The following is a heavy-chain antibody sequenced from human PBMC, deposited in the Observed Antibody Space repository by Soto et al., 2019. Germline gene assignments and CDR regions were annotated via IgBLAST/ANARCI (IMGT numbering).Heavy chain of an antibody. CDR2: IYYSGST. CDR1: GVSISSSSYY. V-gene: IGHV4-39*01. Sequence: SETLSLTCTVSGVSISSSSYYRGWIRQPPGKGLEWIGSIYYSGSTYYNPSLKSRVTISVDTSKNQFSLNLSSVTAADTAVYYCARRLYYDSSGFEGGGMDVWGQGTTVT. D-gene: IGHD3-22*01. CDR3: ARRLYYDSSGFEGGGMDV. J-gene: IGHJ6*02.